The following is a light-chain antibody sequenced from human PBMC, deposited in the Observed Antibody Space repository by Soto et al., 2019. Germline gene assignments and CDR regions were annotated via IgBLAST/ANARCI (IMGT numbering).Light chain of an antibody. Sequence: QSVLTQPPSVSGAPGQRVTISCTESSSNIGAGYDVRWYQQLPGTAPKLLIYGNSNRPSGVPDRFSGSKSGTSASLAITGLQAEDEADYYCQSYDSSLSGWVFGGGTQLTVL. CDR1: SSNIGAGYD. CDR2: GNS. CDR3: QSYDSSLSGWV. J-gene: IGLJ3*02. V-gene: IGLV1-40*01.